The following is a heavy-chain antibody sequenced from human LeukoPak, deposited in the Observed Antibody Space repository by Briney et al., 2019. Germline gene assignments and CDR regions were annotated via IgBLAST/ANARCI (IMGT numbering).Heavy chain of an antibody. V-gene: IGHV3-48*02. CDR3: ARDTVGSGTYYHAFDI. CDR2: ISSGSSTI. Sequence: GGSLRLSCAASGFTFSSYAMSWVRQAPGEGLEWVSYISSGSSTIYYADSVKGRFTISRDNAKNSLYLQMNSLRDEDTAIYYCARDTVGSGTYYHAFDIWGQGTLVTVSS. D-gene: IGHD3-10*01. J-gene: IGHJ3*02. CDR1: GFTFSSYA.